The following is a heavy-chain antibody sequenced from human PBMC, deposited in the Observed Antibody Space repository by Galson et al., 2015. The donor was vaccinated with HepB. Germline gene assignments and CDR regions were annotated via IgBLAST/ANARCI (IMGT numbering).Heavy chain of an antibody. CDR2: INSYNGNT. Sequence: SVKVSCKASGYTFTSYGISWVRQAPGQGLEWMGWINSYNGNTNYAQKLQGRVTMTTDTSTSTVYMELRSLRSDDTAVYYCARVGWLQPLFDYWGQGTLVTVSS. V-gene: IGHV1-18*01. CDR3: ARVGWLQPLFDY. CDR1: GYTFTSYG. J-gene: IGHJ4*02. D-gene: IGHD5-24*01.